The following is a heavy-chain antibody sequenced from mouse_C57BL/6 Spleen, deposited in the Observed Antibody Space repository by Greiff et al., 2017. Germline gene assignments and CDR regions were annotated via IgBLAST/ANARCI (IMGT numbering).Heavy chain of an antibody. D-gene: IGHD1-1*01. CDR3: ARGDYYYGGFDV. J-gene: IGHJ1*03. CDR2: IYPGSGST. V-gene: IGHV1-55*01. CDR1: GYTFTSYW. Sequence: QVQLQQPGAELVKPGASVKMSCKASGYTFTSYWITWVKQRPGQGLEWIGDIYPGSGSTNYNEKFKSKATLTVDTSSSTAYMQLSSLTSEDSAVYYCARGDYYYGGFDVWGTGTTVTVSS.